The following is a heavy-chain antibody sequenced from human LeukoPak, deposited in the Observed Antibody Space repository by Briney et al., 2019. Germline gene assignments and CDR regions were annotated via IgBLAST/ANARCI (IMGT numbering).Heavy chain of an antibody. CDR3: ARDYDFWSGRDLNWFNP. CDR1: GYTFTGYY. CDR2: INPNSGGT. V-gene: IGHV1-2*02. Sequence: GASVKVSCKASGYTFTGYYMHWVRQAPGQGLEWMGWINPNSGGTNYAQKFQGRVTMTRDTSISTAYMELSRLRSDDTAVYYCARDYDFWSGRDLNWFNPWGQGTLVTVSS. D-gene: IGHD3-3*01. J-gene: IGHJ5*02.